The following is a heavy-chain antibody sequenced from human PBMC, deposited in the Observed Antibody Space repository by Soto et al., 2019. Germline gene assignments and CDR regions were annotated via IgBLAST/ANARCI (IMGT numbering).Heavy chain of an antibody. CDR3: ARDAQPDDFDY. CDR1: GFTFSSYG. CDR2: IWYDGSNK. J-gene: IGHJ4*02. V-gene: IGHV3-33*01. Sequence: QVQLVESGGGVVQPGRSLRLSCAASGFTFSSYGMHWVRQAPGKGLEWVAVIWYDGSNKYYADSVKGRFTISRDNSKNARYLQMNSLRAGDTAVYYCARDAQPDDFDYWGQGTLVTVSS. D-gene: IGHD3-16*01.